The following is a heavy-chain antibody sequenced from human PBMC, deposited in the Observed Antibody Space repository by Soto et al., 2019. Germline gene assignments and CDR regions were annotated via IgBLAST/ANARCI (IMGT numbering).Heavy chain of an antibody. CDR3: ATAWYYYDSSGPYGPLFDY. CDR2: ISSSSSYT. J-gene: IGHJ4*02. V-gene: IGHV3-11*03. D-gene: IGHD3-22*01. Sequence: KGLEWVSYISSSSSYTNYADSVKGRFTISRDNAKNSMYLQMNSLRAEDTAVYYCATAWYYYDSSGPYGPLFDYWGQAT.